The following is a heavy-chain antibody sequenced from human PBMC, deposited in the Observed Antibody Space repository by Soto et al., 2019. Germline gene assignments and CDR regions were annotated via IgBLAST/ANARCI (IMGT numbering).Heavy chain of an antibody. J-gene: IGHJ4*02. CDR3: ARHTAVAGTRGFDY. D-gene: IGHD6-19*01. CDR2: ISYRGTP. CDR1: GVSITETYW. Sequence: QVQLQESGPGLVEPSETLSLTCAVSGVSITETYWWSWVRQPPGKGLEWIGEISYRGTPHYNPSLRSLVTMSTDASRNQISLTLMSVTAADAASYYCARHTAVAGTRGFDYWGQGILVTVSS. V-gene: IGHV4-4*02.